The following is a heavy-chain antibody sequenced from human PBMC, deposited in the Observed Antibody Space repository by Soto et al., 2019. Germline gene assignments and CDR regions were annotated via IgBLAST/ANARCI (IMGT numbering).Heavy chain of an antibody. V-gene: IGHV4-4*07. CDR2: IYTSGST. D-gene: IGHD5-18*01. CDR1: GGSISSYY. CDR3: ARGRGYSYGPDFDY. Sequence: PSETLSLTSTVSGGSISSYYGGWIRQPAGKGLEWIGRIYTSGSTNYNPSLKSRVTMSVDTSKNQFSLKLSSVTAADTAVYYCARGRGYSYGPDFDYWGQGTLVTVSS. J-gene: IGHJ4*02.